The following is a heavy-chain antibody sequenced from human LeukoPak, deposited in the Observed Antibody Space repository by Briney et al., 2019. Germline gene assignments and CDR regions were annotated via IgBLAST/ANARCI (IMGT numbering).Heavy chain of an antibody. J-gene: IGHJ5*01. Sequence: ASVKVSCKASGGTFSSYAMNWVRQDPGQGLERMGWINTNTGNPTYAQGFTGRFVFSLDTSVSTAYLQISSLKAEDTAVYYCARDISSVVVAARGYNWFDPWGQGTLVTVSS. V-gene: IGHV7-4-1*02. CDR3: ARDISSVVVAARGYNWFDP. CDR1: GGTFSSYA. CDR2: INTNTGNP. D-gene: IGHD2-15*01.